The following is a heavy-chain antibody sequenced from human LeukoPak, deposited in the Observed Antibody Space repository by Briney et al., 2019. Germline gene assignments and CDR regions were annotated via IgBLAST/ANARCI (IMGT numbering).Heavy chain of an antibody. J-gene: IGHJ5*01. D-gene: IGHD4-11*01. CDR3: ARLLQRNWFDF. CDR2: IYTSGST. V-gene: IGHV4-4*09. Sequence: SETLSLTCSVSGGSFTSYFWSWIRQPPGKGLEWIGYIYTSGSTNYNPSLNSRVTISVDTSKNQFSLKLSSVTAADTAVYYCARLLQRNWFDFWGQGTLVTVSS. CDR1: GGSFTSYF.